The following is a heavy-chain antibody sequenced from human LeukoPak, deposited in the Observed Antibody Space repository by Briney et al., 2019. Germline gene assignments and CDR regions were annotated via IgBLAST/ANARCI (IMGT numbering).Heavy chain of an antibody. V-gene: IGHV4-31*03. D-gene: IGHD6-6*01. CDR1: GGSISSGGYY. CDR2: IYHSGST. Sequence: PSETLSLTCTVSGGSISSGGYYWSWIRQHPGKGLEWIGYIYHSGSTYYNPSLKSRVTISVDTSKNQFSLKLSSVTAADTAVYYCARDGYGSSSGDAFDIWGQGTMVTVSS. CDR3: ARDGYGSSSGDAFDI. J-gene: IGHJ3*02.